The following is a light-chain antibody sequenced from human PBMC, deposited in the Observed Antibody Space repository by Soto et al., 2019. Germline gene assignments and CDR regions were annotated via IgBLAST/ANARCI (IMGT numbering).Light chain of an antibody. CDR3: QQFDDLPTVQLT. CDR2: DAS. V-gene: IGKV1-33*01. J-gene: IGKJ3*01. Sequence: DIQMTQSPSSLSASVGDRVTITCQASQDISNYLNWYQQKPGKAPKLLIYDASNLETGVPSRFSXXGAETDFTFPISSLQPEDIAPYYCQQFDDLPTVQLTFVPGPKVDIK. CDR1: QDISNY.